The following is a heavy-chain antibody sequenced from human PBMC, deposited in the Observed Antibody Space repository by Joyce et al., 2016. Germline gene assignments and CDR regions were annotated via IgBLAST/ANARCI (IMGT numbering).Heavy chain of an antibody. CDR2: GGGSGWYI. CDR1: GFNFVTYA. V-gene: IGHV3-21*02. Sequence: EVQLEESGGGLVKPGGSRTLSCAVSGFNFVTYALAWVRQAPGKGMGWVSVGGGSGWYIYYADSVKGRFTSSRDNAKNALSLQMTSLRVEDTAIYYCARVISMLRGPLHFYYMDGWGKGTTVTVSS. J-gene: IGHJ6*03. CDR3: ARVISMLRGPLHFYYMDG. D-gene: IGHD3-10*01.